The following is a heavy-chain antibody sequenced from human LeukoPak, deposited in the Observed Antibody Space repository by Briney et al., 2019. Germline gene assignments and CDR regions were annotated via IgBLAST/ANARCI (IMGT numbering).Heavy chain of an antibody. CDR3: AKADILTGSAFDY. Sequence: GESLKISCKGSGYSFTSYWIGWVRQMPGKGLEWVGIIYPGDSDTRYSPSFQGQVTISADKSISTAYLQWSSLKASDTAMYYCAKADILTGSAFDYWGQGTLVTVSS. J-gene: IGHJ4*02. D-gene: IGHD3-9*01. V-gene: IGHV5-51*01. CDR2: IYPGDSDT. CDR1: GYSFTSYW.